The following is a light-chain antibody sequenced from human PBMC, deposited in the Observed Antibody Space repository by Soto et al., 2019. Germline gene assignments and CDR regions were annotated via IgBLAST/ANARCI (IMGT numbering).Light chain of an antibody. CDR3: QQYYTTPFT. CDR1: QSVLTSSNNKNF. J-gene: IGKJ4*01. CDR2: WAS. Sequence: DIVMTQSPDSLAVSLGERATINCKSSQSVLTSSNNKNFLAWYQQKPGQPPKLLIYWASARESGVPDRFSGSGSGTDFTLTISSLQAEDVAIYYCQQYYTTPFTFGRGTKVEIK. V-gene: IGKV4-1*01.